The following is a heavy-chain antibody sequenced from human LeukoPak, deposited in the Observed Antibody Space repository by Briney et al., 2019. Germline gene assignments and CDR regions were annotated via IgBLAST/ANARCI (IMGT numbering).Heavy chain of an antibody. CDR2: IRYGGSNK. V-gene: IGHV3-30*02. Sequence: GGSLRLSCAVCGFTLSSYGMHWVRQAPGKGLEWVAFIRYGGSNKYYADSVKGRFTVSRDNSKNTLSLQMNSLRAEDTAVYYCAKDGPPYFDYWGQGTLVTVSS. CDR3: AKDGPPYFDY. J-gene: IGHJ4*02. CDR1: GFTLSSYG.